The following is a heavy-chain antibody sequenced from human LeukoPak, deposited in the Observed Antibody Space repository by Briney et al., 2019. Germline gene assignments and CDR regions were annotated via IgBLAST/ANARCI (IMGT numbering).Heavy chain of an antibody. CDR3: VKIAPDLP. D-gene: IGHD1-14*01. V-gene: IGHV3-23*01. CDR2: ISDNGGSI. Sequence: PGGSLRLSCAASGFTFSSFGMTWVRLAPGKGLEWVSAISDNGGSIFYADSVKGRFTISRDNSKNSLYLQMNSLRADDTAVYYCVKIAPDLPWGQGTLVTVS. CDR1: GFTFSSFG. J-gene: IGHJ5*02.